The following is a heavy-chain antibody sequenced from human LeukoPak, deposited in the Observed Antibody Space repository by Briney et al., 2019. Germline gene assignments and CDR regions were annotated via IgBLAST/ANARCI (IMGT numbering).Heavy chain of an antibody. CDR1: GFTFRSYA. Sequence: GESLRLSCAASGFTFRSYAMSWVRPAPGKGLEWVSAISGGGGSTHYADSVKGRFTISRDNSKNTLYLQMNSLRAEDTAVYYCAKDFEVVSGVYYYDSSGYYFDYWGQGTLVTVSS. CDR3: AKDFEVVSGVYYYDSSGYYFDY. J-gene: IGHJ4*02. V-gene: IGHV3-23*01. D-gene: IGHD3-22*01. CDR2: ISGGGGST.